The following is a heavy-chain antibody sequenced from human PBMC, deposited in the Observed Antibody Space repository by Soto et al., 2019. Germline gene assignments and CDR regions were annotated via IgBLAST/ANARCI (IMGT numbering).Heavy chain of an antibody. V-gene: IGHV3-48*03. D-gene: IGHD3-22*01. CDR1: GFTFSSYE. Sequence: EVQLVESGGGLVQPGGSLRLSCAASGFTFSSYEMNWVRQAPGKGLEWVSYISSSGSTIYYADSVKGRFTISRDNAKNSLYLQMNSLRAEDTAVYYCAREASIHLLLPVEGTLRGDDAFDIWGQGTMVTVSS. CDR2: ISSSGSTI. J-gene: IGHJ3*02. CDR3: AREASIHLLLPVEGTLRGDDAFDI.